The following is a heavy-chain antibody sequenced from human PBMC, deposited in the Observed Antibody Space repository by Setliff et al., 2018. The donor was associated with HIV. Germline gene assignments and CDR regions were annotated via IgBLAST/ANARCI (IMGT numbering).Heavy chain of an antibody. D-gene: IGHD3-10*01. CDR2: IHTSGST. CDR1: GGSISRSRNY. Sequence: TLSLTCTVSGGSISRSRNYWSWIRQPAGKGLEWIGHIHTSGSTKYNPSLKSRVTISADTSKNQFSLNLSSVTAAETAVYYCARVGYHGSGRYSFDYWGQGTLVTVSS. V-gene: IGHV4-61*09. J-gene: IGHJ4*02. CDR3: ARVGYHGSGRYSFDY.